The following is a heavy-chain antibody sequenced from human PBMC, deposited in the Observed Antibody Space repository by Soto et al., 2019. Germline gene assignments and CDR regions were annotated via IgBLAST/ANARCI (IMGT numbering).Heavy chain of an antibody. CDR1: GFTFGSYA. CDR3: ARVRFASAPRRPLYYYFMDV. D-gene: IGHD3-16*01. J-gene: IGHJ6*03. V-gene: IGHV3-23*04. Sequence: VELVESGGGLVQPGGSLRLSCAASGFTFGSYAMTWVRQAPGKGLEWVSGISGGGSGRYDSDSVEARVTISRDKPKNLLFLQMNTLRAEDTAVYFCARVRFASAPRRPLYYYFMDVWGNGTTITVSS. CDR2: ISGGGSGR.